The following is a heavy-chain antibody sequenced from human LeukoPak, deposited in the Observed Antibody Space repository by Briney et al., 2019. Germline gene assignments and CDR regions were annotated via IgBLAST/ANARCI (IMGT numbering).Heavy chain of an antibody. CDR3: ARGQALYSSGWSRDY. D-gene: IGHD6-19*01. Sequence: KPSETLSLTCTVSGGSISSYYWSWIRQPPGRGLEWIGEINHSGSTNYNPSLKSRVTISVDTSKNQFSLKLSSVTAADTAVYYCARGQALYSSGWSRDYWGQGTLVTVSS. CDR1: GGSISSYY. CDR2: INHSGST. V-gene: IGHV4-34*01. J-gene: IGHJ4*02.